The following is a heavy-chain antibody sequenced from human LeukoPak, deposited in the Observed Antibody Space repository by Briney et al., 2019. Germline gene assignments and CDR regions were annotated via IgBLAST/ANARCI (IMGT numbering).Heavy chain of an antibody. D-gene: IGHD3-9*01. CDR3: ARDRPFEARVHQN. J-gene: IGHJ4*02. CDR2: INHSGST. CDR1: GGSFSGYY. Sequence: SETLSLTCAVYGGSFSGYYWSWIRQPPGKGLEWIGEINHSGSTNYNPSLKSRVTISVDTSKNQFSLKLSSVTAADTAVYYCARDRPFEARVHQNWGQGTLVTVSS. V-gene: IGHV4-34*01.